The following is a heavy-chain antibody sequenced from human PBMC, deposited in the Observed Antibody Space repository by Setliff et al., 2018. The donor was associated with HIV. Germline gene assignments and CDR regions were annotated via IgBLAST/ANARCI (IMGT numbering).Heavy chain of an antibody. D-gene: IGHD2-15*01. J-gene: IGHJ3*02. CDR2: ISADGSDT. Sequence: GGSLRLSCAASGFTFSSYWIHWVRQAPGKGLVWVSRISADGSDTSYADSVKGRFTISRDNAMNTAFLQMNSVRGEDTALYYCSLGYCSGDSCYSDPEVAFDIWGHGTMVTVS. V-gene: IGHV3-74*01. CDR1: GFTFSSYW. CDR3: SLGYCSGDSCYSDPEVAFDI.